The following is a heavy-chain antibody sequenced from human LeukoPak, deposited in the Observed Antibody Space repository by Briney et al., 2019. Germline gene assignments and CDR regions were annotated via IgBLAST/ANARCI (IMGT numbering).Heavy chain of an antibody. Sequence: GRSLRLSCAASGFTFDDYAMHWVRQAPGKGLEWVSGISWNSGSIGYADSVKGRFTISRDNAKNSLYLQMNSLRAEDTALYYCAKDMGASGSGYDDYFDYWGQGTLVTVSS. D-gene: IGHD5-12*01. J-gene: IGHJ4*02. CDR1: GFTFDDYA. V-gene: IGHV3-9*01. CDR2: ISWNSGSI. CDR3: AKDMGASGSGYDDYFDY.